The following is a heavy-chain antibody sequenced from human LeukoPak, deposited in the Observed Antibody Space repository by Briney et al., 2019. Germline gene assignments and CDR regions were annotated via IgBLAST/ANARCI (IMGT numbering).Heavy chain of an antibody. CDR3: ARDWYFSIDY. CDR2: IDSDGGRI. Sequence: GGSLRLSCAASGFTFSNTWMHWVRQAPGKGLVWVSRIDSDGGRITYADSVKGRFTLSRDNAKNTVYLQMHSLRAEDTAVYYCARDWYFSIDYWGQGTLVTVSS. D-gene: IGHD6-13*01. V-gene: IGHV3-74*01. CDR1: GFTFSNTW. J-gene: IGHJ4*02.